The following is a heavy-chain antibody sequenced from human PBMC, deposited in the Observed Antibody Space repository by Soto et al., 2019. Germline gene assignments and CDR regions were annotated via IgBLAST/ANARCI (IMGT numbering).Heavy chain of an antibody. D-gene: IGHD5-12*01. Sequence: LSCAASGFTFSSSWMTWVRQAPGKGLAWVANIKEDGSEKYYVDSVKGRFTISRDNTNESLYLQMNSLRAEDTAVYYCARDPAPVGYRGLDVWGQGTTVTVSS. CDR1: GFTFSSSW. J-gene: IGHJ6*02. CDR2: IKEDGSEK. V-gene: IGHV3-7*01. CDR3: ARDPAPVGYRGLDV.